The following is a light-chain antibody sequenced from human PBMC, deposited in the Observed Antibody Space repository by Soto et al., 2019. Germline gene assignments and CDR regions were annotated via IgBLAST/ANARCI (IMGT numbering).Light chain of an antibody. V-gene: IGKV3-20*01. CDR1: QRGCRSY. CDR2: GAS. J-gene: IGKJ2*01. CDR3: QQYGREYT. Sequence: EIVLTQSPGTLSLSPGERATPSCRARQRGCRSYLAWYQQKPGQAPRLLIYGASSRATGIPDRFSGSGSGTDFTLTISRLEPEDFAVYYCQQYGREYTFGQGTKLEIK.